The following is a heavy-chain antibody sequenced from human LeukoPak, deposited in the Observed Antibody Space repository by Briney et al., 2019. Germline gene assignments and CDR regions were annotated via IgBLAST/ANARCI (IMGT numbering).Heavy chain of an antibody. D-gene: IGHD5-24*01. CDR1: GFTFSNYG. Sequence: GGSLRLSCAASGFTFSNYGMNWVRQAPGKGLEWVSAISGSGHNTYYADSVKGRFIISRDNSKNTVYLQMNSLSAEDAAVYYCVKDDGWVQYANWGQGTLVTISS. J-gene: IGHJ4*02. CDR3: VKDDGWVQYAN. CDR2: ISGSGHNT. V-gene: IGHV3-23*01.